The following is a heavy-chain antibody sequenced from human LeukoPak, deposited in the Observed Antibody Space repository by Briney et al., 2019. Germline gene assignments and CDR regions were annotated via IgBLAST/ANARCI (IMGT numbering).Heavy chain of an antibody. CDR3: ASTDSSSWENYYYYYMDV. V-gene: IGHV4-34*01. CDR2: INHSGST. D-gene: IGHD6-13*01. Sequence: TPSETLSLTCAVYGGSFSGYYWSWIRQPPGKGLEWIGEINHSGSTNYNPSLKSRVTISVDTSKNQFSLKLSSVTAADTAVYYCASTDSSSWENYYYYYMDVWGKGTTVTVSS. J-gene: IGHJ6*03. CDR1: GGSFSGYY.